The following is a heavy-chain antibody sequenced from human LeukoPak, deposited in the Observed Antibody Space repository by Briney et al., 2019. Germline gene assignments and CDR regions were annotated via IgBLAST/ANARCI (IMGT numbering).Heavy chain of an antibody. J-gene: IGHJ4*02. CDR3: ARDRDDGGFEY. Sequence: GGSLRLSCAASGFTFSNYWMSWVRQATEKGLEWVANIKQDGSVKQHVDSVKGRFTISRDNAKNSLYLQMNSLRAEDTAVYYCARDRDDGGFEYWGQGTLVTLS. D-gene: IGHD4-23*01. CDR2: IKQDGSVK. CDR1: GFTFSNYW. V-gene: IGHV3-7*01.